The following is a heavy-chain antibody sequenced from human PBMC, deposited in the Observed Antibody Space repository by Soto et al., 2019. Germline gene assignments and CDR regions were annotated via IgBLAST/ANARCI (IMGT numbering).Heavy chain of an antibody. D-gene: IGHD5-18*01. CDR3: AREAVDTAMVTGY. CDR1: GGTFSSYT. Sequence: QVQLVQSGAEVKKPGSSVKVSCKASGGTFSSYTISWVRQAPGQGLEWMGRIIPILGIANYAQKFQGRVTITADKSTSTAYMELSSLRSEDTAVYYCAREAVDTAMVTGYWGQGTLVTVSS. CDR2: IIPILGIA. J-gene: IGHJ4*02. V-gene: IGHV1-69*08.